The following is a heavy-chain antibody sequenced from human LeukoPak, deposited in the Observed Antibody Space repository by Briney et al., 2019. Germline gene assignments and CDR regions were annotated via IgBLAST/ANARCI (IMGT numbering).Heavy chain of an antibody. Sequence: SETLSLTCTVSGGSISGSSYYWGCIRRSPGTGLEWIGCIYYDGRTYYKPSLKSRATISVDTSKTQFSLELSSVTAADTAEYYCARSTFNVLTGWAAGYFDQWGRGALAIVSS. CDR1: GGSISGSSYY. J-gene: IGHJ4*02. CDR3: ARSTFNVLTGWAAGYFDQ. V-gene: IGHV4-39*07. D-gene: IGHD3-9*01. CDR2: IYYDGRT.